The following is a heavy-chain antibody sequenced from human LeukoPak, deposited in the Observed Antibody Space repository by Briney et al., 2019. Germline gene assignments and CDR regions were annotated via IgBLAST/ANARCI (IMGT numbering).Heavy chain of an antibody. J-gene: IGHJ4*02. CDR1: GYTFTAYY. CDR3: ATYYSDTSARD. CDR2: INPNSGGT. V-gene: IGHV1-2*02. Sequence: PLASVKVSCKASGYTFTAYYMFWVRQAPGQGLEWMGWINPNSGGTNYAPKFQGRVTMTRDTSISTAYMELSGLTSDDTAVYFCATYYSDTSARDWGQGTLVTVSS. D-gene: IGHD3-22*01.